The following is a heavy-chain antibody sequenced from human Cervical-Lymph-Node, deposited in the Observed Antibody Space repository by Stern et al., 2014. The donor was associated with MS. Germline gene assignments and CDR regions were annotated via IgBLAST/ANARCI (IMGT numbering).Heavy chain of an antibody. CDR2: ISSSSSYI. D-gene: IGHD3-22*01. V-gene: IGHV3-21*01. Sequence: EVQLEESGGGLVTPGGSLRLSCAAYGFTFSSYSMNWVRQAPGKGLEWVSSISSSSSYIYYADSVKGRFTISRDNAKNSLYLQMNSLRAEDTAVYYCARYQYYYDTSGFDYWGQGTLVTVSS. CDR1: GFTFSSYS. J-gene: IGHJ4*02. CDR3: ARYQYYYDTSGFDY.